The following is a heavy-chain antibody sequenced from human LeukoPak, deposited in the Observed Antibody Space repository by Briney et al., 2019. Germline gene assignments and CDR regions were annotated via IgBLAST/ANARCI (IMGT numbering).Heavy chain of an antibody. Sequence: VASVKVSCKPSGYTFTAYYMHWVRQAPGQGLEWLGWIYPNSGATQYAQKFQGRITMTRDTSINTAYMELSSLRSDDTAIYYCVRFTVELGKNYRGQGTLVTVSS. J-gene: IGHJ4*02. D-gene: IGHD7-27*01. V-gene: IGHV1-2*02. CDR3: VRFTVELGKNY. CDR2: IYPNSGAT. CDR1: GYTFTAYY.